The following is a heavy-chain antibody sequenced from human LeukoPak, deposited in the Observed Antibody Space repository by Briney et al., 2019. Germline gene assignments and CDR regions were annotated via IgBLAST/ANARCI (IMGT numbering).Heavy chain of an antibody. V-gene: IGHV4-59*01. CDR2: IYYSGST. CDR1: GGSISSYY. CDR3: AGASGWYPVDY. Sequence: PSETLSLTCTVSGGSISSYYWSWIRQPPGKGLEWIGYIYYSGSTNYNPSLKSRVTISVDTSKNQFSLKLSSVTAADTAMYYCAGASGWYPVDYWGQGTLVTVSS. J-gene: IGHJ4*02. D-gene: IGHD6-19*01.